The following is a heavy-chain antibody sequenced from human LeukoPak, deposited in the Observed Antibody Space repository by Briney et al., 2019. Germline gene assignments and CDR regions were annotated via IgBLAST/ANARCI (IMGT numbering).Heavy chain of an antibody. CDR3: ARSRADDSSGFDY. D-gene: IGHD3-22*01. Sequence: SETLSLTCTVSGGSISSGGYYWSWIRQHPGKGLEWIGYIYYSGSTYYNPSLKSRVTISVDTSKNQFSLKLSSVTAADTAVYYCARSRADDSSGFDYWGQGTLVTVSS. CDR1: GGSISSGGYY. CDR2: IYYSGST. V-gene: IGHV4-31*03. J-gene: IGHJ4*02.